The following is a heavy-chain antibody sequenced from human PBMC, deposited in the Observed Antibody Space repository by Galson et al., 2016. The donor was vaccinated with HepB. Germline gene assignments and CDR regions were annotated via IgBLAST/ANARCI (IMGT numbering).Heavy chain of an antibody. D-gene: IGHD3-22*01. V-gene: IGHV3-21*01. CDR3: ARDGTPISVVTSYYYYGMNV. CDR1: GFSFGLYS. Sequence: SLRLSCAASGFSFGLYSMSWVRQAPGKGLEWVSSIVSSGSKTYYADSVQGRFTISRDNSKTSLYLQMNSLRAEATAVYFCARDGTPISVVTSYYYYGMNVWGQGTTVTVSS. J-gene: IGHJ6*02. CDR2: IVSSGSKT.